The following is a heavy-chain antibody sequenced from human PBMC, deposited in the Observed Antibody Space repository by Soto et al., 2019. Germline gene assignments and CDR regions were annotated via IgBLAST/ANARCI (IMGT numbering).Heavy chain of an antibody. V-gene: IGHV3-21*01. CDR3: ARGLYYYDSSGYYSP. J-gene: IGHJ5*02. CDR2: ISSSSSYI. Sequence: EVQLVESGGGLVKPGGSLRLSCAASGFTFSSYSMNWVRQAPGKGLEWVSSISSSSSYIYYANSVKGRFTTSRDNAKNSLYLQMNSLRAEDTAVYYCARGLYYYDSSGYYSPWGQGTLVTVSS. CDR1: GFTFSSYS. D-gene: IGHD3-22*01.